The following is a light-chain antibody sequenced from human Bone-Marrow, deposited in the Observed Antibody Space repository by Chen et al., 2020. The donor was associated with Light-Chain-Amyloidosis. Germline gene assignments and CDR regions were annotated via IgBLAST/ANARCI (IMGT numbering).Light chain of an antibody. V-gene: IGKV3-11*01. Sequence: DIVLTQSPATLSLSPGERATLSCRASQSVRRYLDWYQQKPGQAPRLLIYDASNRASGLLARFSGSGSGTDFTLTISSLEPEDFAVYYCQQRSNWPQRTFGQGTKVEIK. J-gene: IGKJ1*01. CDR2: DAS. CDR3: QQRSNWPQRT. CDR1: QSVRRY.